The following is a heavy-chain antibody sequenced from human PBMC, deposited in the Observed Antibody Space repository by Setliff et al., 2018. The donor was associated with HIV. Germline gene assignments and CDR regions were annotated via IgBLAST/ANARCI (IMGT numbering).Heavy chain of an antibody. Sequence: SETLSLTCTVSGGSISSGSYYWSWIRQPAGKGLEWIERIYTSGSTNCNPSLKSRVSISVDTSKNQFSLKLSSVTAADTAVYYCARGIYSYGYLFDYWGQGTLVTVSS. J-gene: IGHJ4*02. CDR2: IYTSGST. CDR1: GGSISSGSYY. D-gene: IGHD5-18*01. V-gene: IGHV4-61*02. CDR3: ARGIYSYGYLFDY.